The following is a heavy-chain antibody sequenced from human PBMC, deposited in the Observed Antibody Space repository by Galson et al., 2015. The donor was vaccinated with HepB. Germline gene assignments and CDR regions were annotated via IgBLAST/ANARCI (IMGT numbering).Heavy chain of an antibody. J-gene: IGHJ4*02. CDR3: AKDGDGWKPGIPHY. V-gene: IGHV1-69*13. Sequence: SVKVSCKASGGTFSSYAISWVRQAPGQGLEWMGGIIPIFGTANYAQKFQGRVTITADESTSTAYMELSSLRSEDTAVYYCAKDGDGWKPGIPHYWGQGTLVTVSS. D-gene: IGHD4-23*01. CDR1: GGTFSSYA. CDR2: IIPIFGTA.